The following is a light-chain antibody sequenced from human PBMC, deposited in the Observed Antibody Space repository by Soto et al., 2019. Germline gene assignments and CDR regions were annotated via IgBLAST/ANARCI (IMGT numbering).Light chain of an antibody. CDR2: GSS. J-gene: IGKJ1*01. Sequence: EIVLTQSPGTLSLSPGERATLSCRTSQSVSNYLAWYQRTPGQAPMLLIYGSSSKATGIQDRFSGSGSGTDLTLTISRLDHEDVADYSCHQYGGSPQTFGQGTKLEIK. V-gene: IGKV3-20*01. CDR3: HQYGGSPQT. CDR1: QSVSNY.